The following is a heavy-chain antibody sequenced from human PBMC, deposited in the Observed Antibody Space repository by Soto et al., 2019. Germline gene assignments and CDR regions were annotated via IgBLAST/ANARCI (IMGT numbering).Heavy chain of an antibody. J-gene: IGHJ4*02. D-gene: IGHD3-22*01. Sequence: SETLSLTCTVSGGSISSGGYYWSWIRQHPGKGLEWIGCIYYSGSTYYNPSLKSRVTISVDTSKNQFSLKLSSVTAADTAVYYCAVSSGYPFDYWGQGTLGTVSS. V-gene: IGHV4-31*03. CDR1: GGSISSGGYY. CDR2: IYYSGST. CDR3: AVSSGYPFDY.